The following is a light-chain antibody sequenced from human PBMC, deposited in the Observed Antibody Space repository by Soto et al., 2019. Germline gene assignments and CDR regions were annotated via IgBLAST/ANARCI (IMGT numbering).Light chain of an antibody. CDR3: QSYDSDLTESYV. Sequence: HSVLTQPPSVSGAPREKVTVSLPGRSPNNGAGFDVHWYHLVPGGAPSLLIYHNTNRPSGVPDRFSGSKSGASASLAITGLQAEDEADYYCQSYDSDLTESYVFGTGTKVTVL. CDR2: HNT. V-gene: IGLV1-40*01. J-gene: IGLJ1*01. CDR1: SPNNGAGFD.